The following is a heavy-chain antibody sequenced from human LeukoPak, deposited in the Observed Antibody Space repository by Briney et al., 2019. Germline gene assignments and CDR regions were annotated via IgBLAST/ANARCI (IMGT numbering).Heavy chain of an antibody. J-gene: IGHJ4*02. D-gene: IGHD3-22*01. CDR2: IYYSGST. V-gene: IGHV4-59*01. Sequence: SETLSLTCTVSGVSISSYYWNWIRQPPGKGLEWIGYIYYSGSTNYTPSLKSRVTISVDTSKNQFSLKLSSVTAADTAVYYCARGADSSGYYSIFYFDYWGQGTLVTVSS. CDR3: ARGADSSGYYSIFYFDY. CDR1: GVSISSYY.